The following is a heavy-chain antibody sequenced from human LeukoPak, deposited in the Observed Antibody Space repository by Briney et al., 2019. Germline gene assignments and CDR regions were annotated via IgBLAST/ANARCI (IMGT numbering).Heavy chain of an antibody. CDR2: ISYDGSNK. Sequence: GRSLRLSCAASGFTFSRYAMHWVRQAPGKGLEWVAVISYDGSNKYYADSVKGRFTISRDNPKNTLYLQMNSLRAEDTAVYYCARDALVYCGGDCYSRDIIYFDYWGQGTLVTVSS. CDR1: GFTFSRYA. CDR3: ARDALVYCGGDCYSRDIIYFDY. V-gene: IGHV3-30-3*01. D-gene: IGHD2-21*02. J-gene: IGHJ4*02.